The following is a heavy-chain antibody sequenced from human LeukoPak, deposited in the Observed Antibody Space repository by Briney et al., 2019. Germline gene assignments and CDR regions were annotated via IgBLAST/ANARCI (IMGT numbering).Heavy chain of an antibody. J-gene: IGHJ4*02. CDR3: ARAVGYSDHSLDY. Sequence: SGTLSLTCAVSGGSISSSNWWSWVRQPPGKGLEWIGEIYHSGSTNYIPSLKSRVTISVDKSKNQFSLKLSSVTAADTAVYYCARAVGYSDHSLDYWGQGTLVTVSS. CDR1: GGSISSSNW. CDR2: IYHSGST. V-gene: IGHV4-4*02. D-gene: IGHD3-9*01.